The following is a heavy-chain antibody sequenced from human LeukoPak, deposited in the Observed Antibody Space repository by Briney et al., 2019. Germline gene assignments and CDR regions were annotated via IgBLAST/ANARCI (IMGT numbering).Heavy chain of an antibody. V-gene: IGHV3-30-3*01. D-gene: IGHD6-25*01. Sequence: PGGSLRLSCAASGFNFSSYAMHWVRQAPGKGLEWVAVISYDGSKKYYADSVRGRFTISRDTSTNTLYLQMNSLRSEDTAVYYCAKGAAYTSLDIWGHGTMVTVSS. CDR2: ISYDGSKK. CDR1: GFNFSSYA. J-gene: IGHJ3*02. CDR3: AKGAAYTSLDI.